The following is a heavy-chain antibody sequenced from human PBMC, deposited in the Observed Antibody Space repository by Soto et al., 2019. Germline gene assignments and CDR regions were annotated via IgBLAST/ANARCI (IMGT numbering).Heavy chain of an antibody. CDR3: TKDQDKTGFPSYFDP. J-gene: IGHJ5*02. Sequence: PGGSLRLSCAASGFTFSSYEMNWVRQAPGKGLEWVSYISTSGSAIYYADSVKGRFTISRDNSKNMLYLEMNTLRAEDTAIYYCTKDQDKTGFPSYFDPWGQGTLVTV. D-gene: IGHD1-26*01. CDR1: GFTFSSYE. CDR2: ISTSGSAI. V-gene: IGHV3-48*03.